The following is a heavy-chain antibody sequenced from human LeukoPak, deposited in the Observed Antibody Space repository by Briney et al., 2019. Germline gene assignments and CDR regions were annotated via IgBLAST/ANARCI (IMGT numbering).Heavy chain of an antibody. Sequence: GGSLRLSCAASGFTFENYAVHWVRKVPGKGLEWVSGISWNGGIIGYADSAKGRSTISRDSAKNSLYLQMNSLRVEDTALYYCAKGGLRLYFGQFHYWGQGTLVTVSS. D-gene: IGHD3-10*01. V-gene: IGHV3-9*01. CDR2: ISWNGGII. J-gene: IGHJ4*02. CDR3: AKGGLRLYFGQFHY. CDR1: GFTFENYA.